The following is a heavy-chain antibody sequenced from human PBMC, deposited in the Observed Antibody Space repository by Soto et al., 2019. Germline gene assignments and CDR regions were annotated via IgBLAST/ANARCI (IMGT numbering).Heavy chain of an antibody. CDR2: IIPFLGVT. Sequence: QVQLVQSGAEVKKPGSSVKVSCKASGGTFSPYTVNWVRQAPGQGLELMGRIIPFLGVTNYEQKFQARVTITADTSTTTAYMELSGLRFEETAVYYCARDWESTVSTWSFGAFWGRGTLVTVSS. D-gene: IGHD3-10*01. CDR3: ARDWESTVSTWSFGAF. V-gene: IGHV1-69*08. J-gene: IGHJ4*02. CDR1: GGTFSPYT.